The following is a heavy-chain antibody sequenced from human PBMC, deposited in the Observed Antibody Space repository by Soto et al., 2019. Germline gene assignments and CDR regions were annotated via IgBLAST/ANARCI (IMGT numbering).Heavy chain of an antibody. Sequence: ASVKVSCKASGYTFTGYYMHWVRQAPGQGLEWMGWINPNSGGTNYAQKFQGWVTMTRDTSISTAYMELSRLRSDDTAVYYCARDSDYDILTGYYDYWGQGTLVTVSS. V-gene: IGHV1-2*04. CDR3: ARDSDYDILTGYYDY. CDR2: INPNSGGT. J-gene: IGHJ4*02. D-gene: IGHD3-9*01. CDR1: GYTFTGYY.